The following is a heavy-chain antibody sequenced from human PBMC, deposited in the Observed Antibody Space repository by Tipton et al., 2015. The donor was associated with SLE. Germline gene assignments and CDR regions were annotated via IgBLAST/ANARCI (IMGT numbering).Heavy chain of an antibody. J-gene: IGHJ4*02. V-gene: IGHV3-74*01. CDR1: GFTFSSYW. Sequence: SGFTFSSYWMHWVRQAPGKGLVWVSRINSDGSSTSYADSVKGRFTISRDNAKKKLYLQMNSLRVEDTAVYYCARVDDFWSGLLDYWGQGTLVTVSS. CDR3: ARVDDFWSGLLDY. D-gene: IGHD3-3*01. CDR2: INSDGSST.